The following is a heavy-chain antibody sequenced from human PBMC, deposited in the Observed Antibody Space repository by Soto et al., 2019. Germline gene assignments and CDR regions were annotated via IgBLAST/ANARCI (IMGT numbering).Heavy chain of an antibody. CDR2: ISAYNGNT. CDR3: ARDLDSGSYVYYFDY. Sequence: ASVKVSCXASGGTFTSYGISWVRQAPGQGLEWMGWISAYNGNTNYAQKLQGRVTMTTDTSTSTAYMELRSLRSDDTAVYYCARDLDSGSYVYYFDYWGQGTLVTVSS. D-gene: IGHD1-26*01. CDR1: GGTFTSYG. J-gene: IGHJ4*02. V-gene: IGHV1-18*01.